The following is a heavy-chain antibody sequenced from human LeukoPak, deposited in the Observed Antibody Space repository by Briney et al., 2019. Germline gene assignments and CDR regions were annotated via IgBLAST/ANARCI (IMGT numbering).Heavy chain of an antibody. CDR2: IYYSGST. J-gene: IGHJ4*02. D-gene: IGHD7-27*01. CDR3: ARWDWGWD. Sequence: SETLSLTCTVSGGSISIYYWSWIRQPPGKGLEWIGYIYYSGSTNYNPSLKSRVTMSVDTSKNQFSLKLSSVTAADTAVYYCARWDWGWDWGQGTLVTVSS. CDR1: GGSISIYY. V-gene: IGHV4-59*12.